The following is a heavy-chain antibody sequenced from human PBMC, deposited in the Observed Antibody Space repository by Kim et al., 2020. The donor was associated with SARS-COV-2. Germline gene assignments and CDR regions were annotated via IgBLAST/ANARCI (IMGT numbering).Heavy chain of an antibody. CDR3: SRGTKRCSTYYYYYYMVG. CDR2: INHSGST. CDR1: GWSFSGYY. Sequence: SETLSLTCAVSGWSFSGYYWSWFRQPPGKGLEWIGEINHSGSTNYNPSLKSRVIISVDTSKNQFSLKLSSVTAADTAADYCSRGTKRCSTYYYYYYMVG. V-gene: IGHV4-34*01. D-gene: IGHD2-8*01. J-gene: IGHJ6*03.